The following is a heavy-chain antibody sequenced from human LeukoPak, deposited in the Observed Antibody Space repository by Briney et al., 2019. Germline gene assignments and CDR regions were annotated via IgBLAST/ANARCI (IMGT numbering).Heavy chain of an antibody. J-gene: IGHJ5*02. Sequence: SVKVSCKASGGTLNNYAINWVRQAPGQGLEWMGRSIPIFGTANHAQNFQGRVTITADRPTSTAYMELSSLKAEDTAVYYCARSHRYCSSASCPINWFDPWGQGTQVTVSS. D-gene: IGHD2-2*01. V-gene: IGHV1-69*06. CDR3: ARSHRYCSSASCPINWFDP. CDR1: GGTLNNYA. CDR2: SIPIFGTA.